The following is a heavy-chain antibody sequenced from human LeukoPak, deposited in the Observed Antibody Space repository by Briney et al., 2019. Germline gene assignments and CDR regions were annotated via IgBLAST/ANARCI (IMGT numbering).Heavy chain of an antibody. CDR3: ARAIAAAGRGDWFDP. V-gene: IGHV4-59*01. J-gene: IGHJ5*02. CDR1: GGSISSYY. Sequence: SETLSLTCTVSGGSISSYYWSWIRQPPGKGLEWIGYIYYSGSTNYNPSLKSRVTISVDTSKNQFSLKLSSVTAADTAVYYCARAIAAAGRGDWFDPWGQGTLVAVSS. D-gene: IGHD6-13*01. CDR2: IYYSGST.